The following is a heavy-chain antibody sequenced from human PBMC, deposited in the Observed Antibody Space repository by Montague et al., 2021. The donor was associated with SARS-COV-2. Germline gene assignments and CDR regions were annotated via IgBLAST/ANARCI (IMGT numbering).Heavy chain of an antibody. CDR3: ARHHPVGGVRP. D-gene: IGHD2-8*02. CDR1: LHSIIVYY. CDR2: ICHRGLT. J-gene: IGHJ5*02. V-gene: IGHV4-59*08. Sequence: SETLSLTCTVALHSIIVYYWRWMRQPTGEVLSSIGYICHRGLTNFNPSLKSRVTISVDTSKNQFSLKLSSVTAADTAVYYCARHHPVGGVRPWGRGTLVTVSS.